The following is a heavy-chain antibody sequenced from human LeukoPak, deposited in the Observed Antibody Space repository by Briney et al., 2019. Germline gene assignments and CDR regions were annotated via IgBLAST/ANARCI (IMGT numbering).Heavy chain of an antibody. J-gene: IGHJ4*02. CDR1: GFTFSSYS. V-gene: IGHV3-21*01. D-gene: IGHD6-13*01. Sequence: KPGGSLRLSCAASGFTFSSYSMNWVRQTPGKGLEWVLSISSSSSYIYYADSVKGRFTISRDNAQNSLYLQMNSMRAEDTAVYYCARDWVSIAAAPDPFDYWGQGTLVTVSS. CDR3: ARDWVSIAAAPDPFDY. CDR2: ISSSSSYI.